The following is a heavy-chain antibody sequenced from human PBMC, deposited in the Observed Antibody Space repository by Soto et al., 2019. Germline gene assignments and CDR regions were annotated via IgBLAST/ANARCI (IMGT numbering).Heavy chain of an antibody. CDR1: GFTFSSYA. J-gene: IGHJ4*02. CDR2: ISGSGGST. V-gene: IGHV3-23*01. D-gene: IGHD6-19*01. Sequence: GGSLRLSCAASGFTFSSYAMSWVRQAPGKGLEWVSAISGSGGSTYYADSVKGRFTISRDNSKNTLYLQMNSLRAEDTAVYYCAKLTGIAVAGTLDYWGQGTLVTVSS. CDR3: AKLTGIAVAGTLDY.